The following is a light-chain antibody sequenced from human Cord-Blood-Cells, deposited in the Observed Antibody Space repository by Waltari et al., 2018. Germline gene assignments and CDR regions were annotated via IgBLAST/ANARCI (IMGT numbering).Light chain of an antibody. J-gene: IGKJ4*01. V-gene: IGKV3D-15*01. CDR3: QQYNNWPLLLT. CDR2: GAS. Sequence: EIVMTQSPATLSVSPGERATLSCRASQSVSSNLACYQQKPGQAPRLLIYGASIRATGIPARFSGSGSGTEFTLTISSLQSEEFAVYYCQQYNNWPLLLTFGGGTKVEIK. CDR1: QSVSSN.